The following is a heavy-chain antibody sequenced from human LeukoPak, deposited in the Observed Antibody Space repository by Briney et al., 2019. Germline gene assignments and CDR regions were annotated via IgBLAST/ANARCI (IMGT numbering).Heavy chain of an antibody. CDR2: MSYDGSNK. CDR1: GFTFSRWA. V-gene: IGHV3-30-3*01. Sequence: PGRSLRLSCAASGFTFSRWAMHWVRQAPGKGLEWVAVMSYDGSNKYYADSMKGRFTISRDNSRKTLYLQMNSLRTEDTAVYYCARDGYDLDTPMVSTIFDSWGQGTLVTVSS. CDR3: ARDGYDLDTPMVSTIFDS. D-gene: IGHD5-18*01. J-gene: IGHJ4*02.